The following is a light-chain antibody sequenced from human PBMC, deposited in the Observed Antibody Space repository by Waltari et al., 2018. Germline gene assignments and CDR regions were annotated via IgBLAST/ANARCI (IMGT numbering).Light chain of an antibody. J-gene: IGKJ2*01. Sequence: VLTQSPGTLSLSPGERATLSCRASQSITKKFFAWYQQKPGQAPRLLIYGACSRAAGIPNRFSGSGSGTDFTLTISRLEPEDSAVYYCQQYGSSVMYTFGQGTKLEIK. CDR3: QQYGSSVMYT. CDR1: QSITKKF. CDR2: GAC. V-gene: IGKV3-20*01.